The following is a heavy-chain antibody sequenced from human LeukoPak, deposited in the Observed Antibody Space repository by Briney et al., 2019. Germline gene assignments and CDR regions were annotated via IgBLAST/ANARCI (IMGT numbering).Heavy chain of an antibody. V-gene: IGHV4-39*07. J-gene: IGHJ4*02. Sequence: SETLSLTCTVSGGSISSSSYYWGWIRQPPGKGLEWIGSIYYSGSTYYNPSLKSRVTISVDRSKNQFSLKLSSVTAADTAVYYCARGWFGELFNLDYWGQGTLVTVSS. D-gene: IGHD3-10*01. CDR2: IYYSGST. CDR3: ARGWFGELFNLDY. CDR1: GGSISSSSYY.